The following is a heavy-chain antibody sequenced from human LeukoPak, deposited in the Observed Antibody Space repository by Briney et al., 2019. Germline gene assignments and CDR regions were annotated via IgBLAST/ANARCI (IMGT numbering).Heavy chain of an antibody. D-gene: IGHD4-17*01. CDR2: ISYDGSNK. Sequence: GGSLRLSCAASGFTFSSYAMHWVRQAPGKGLEWVAVISYDGSNKYYADSVKGRFTISRDNSKNTLYLQMNSLRAEDTAVYYCARARRGGPTVTTAFDYWGQGTLVTVSS. CDR3: ARARRGGPTVTTAFDY. CDR1: GFTFSSYA. J-gene: IGHJ4*02. V-gene: IGHV3-30-3*01.